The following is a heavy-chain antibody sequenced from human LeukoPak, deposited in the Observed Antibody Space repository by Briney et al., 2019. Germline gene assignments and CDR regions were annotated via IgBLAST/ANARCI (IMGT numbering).Heavy chain of an antibody. CDR1: GYSISSGYY. D-gene: IGHD4-23*01. CDR3: ARDYGGNIDY. J-gene: IGHJ4*02. CDR2: IYHSGST. V-gene: IGHV4-38-2*02. Sequence: PSETLSLTCTVSGYSISSGYYWGWIRQPPGKGLEWIGSIYHSGSTYYNPPLKSRVTISVDTSKNQFSLKLSSVTAADTAVYYCARDYGGNIDYWGQGTLVTVSS.